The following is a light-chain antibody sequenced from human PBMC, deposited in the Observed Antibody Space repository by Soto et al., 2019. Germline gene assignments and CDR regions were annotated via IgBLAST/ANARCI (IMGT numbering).Light chain of an antibody. V-gene: IGLV2-18*02. J-gene: IGLJ2*01. Sequence: QSVLTQPPSVSGSPGQSVTISCTGTSSDIGSYNRVSWYQQPPGTAPKLMIYEVSYRPPGVPDRFSGSKSGNTASLTISGLQAEDEADYYCTSYTSTNTFGIFGGGTKLTVL. CDR3: TSYTSTNTFGI. CDR2: EVS. CDR1: SSDIGSYNR.